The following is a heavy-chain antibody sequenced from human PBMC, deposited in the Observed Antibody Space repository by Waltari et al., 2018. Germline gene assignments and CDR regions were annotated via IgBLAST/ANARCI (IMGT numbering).Heavy chain of an antibody. CDR2: IRYDGSNK. D-gene: IGHD3-3*01. V-gene: IGHV3-30*02. Sequence: QVQLVESGGGVVQPGGSLRLSCAASGFTFSSYGMHWVRQAPGKGLEWVAFIRYDGSNKKYADSMNGRFTIARDNSKNTLYLQMNSLRAEDTAVYYCAKDGRDYDFGSGSSDYWGQGAVGTVSS. CDR1: GFTFSSYG. J-gene: IGHJ4*02. CDR3: AKDGRDYDFGSGSSDY.